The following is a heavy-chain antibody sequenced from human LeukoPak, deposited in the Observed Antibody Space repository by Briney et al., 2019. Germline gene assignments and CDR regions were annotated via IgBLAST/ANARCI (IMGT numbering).Heavy chain of an antibody. D-gene: IGHD2-15*01. J-gene: IGHJ4*02. CDR1: GYSISSGYY. CDR3: ARTLGYCSGGSCRSFDY. CDR2: IYHSGSSGST. Sequence: NPSEILSLTCAVSGYSISSGYYWGWIRQPPGKGLEWIGSIYHSGSSGSTYYNPSLKSRVTISVDTSKNQFFLKLSSVTAADTAVYYCARTLGYCSGGSCRSFDYWGQGTLVTVSS. V-gene: IGHV4-38-2*01.